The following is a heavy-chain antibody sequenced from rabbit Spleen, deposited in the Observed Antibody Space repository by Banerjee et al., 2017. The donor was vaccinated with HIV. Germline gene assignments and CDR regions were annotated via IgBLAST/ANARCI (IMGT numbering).Heavy chain of an antibody. CDR1: GFSFSSSYW. D-gene: IGHD2-1*01. Sequence: QSLEESGGGLVKPGASLTLTCTASGFSFSSSYWICWVRQAPGKGLEWIGCIYTGTGKTYYASWAKGRFTISKTSSTTVTLQLNSLTAADTATHFCARGGNGDIDYFNLWGPGTLVTVS. J-gene: IGHJ4*01. CDR3: ARGGNGDIDYFNL. CDR2: IYTGTGKT. V-gene: IGHV1S40*01.